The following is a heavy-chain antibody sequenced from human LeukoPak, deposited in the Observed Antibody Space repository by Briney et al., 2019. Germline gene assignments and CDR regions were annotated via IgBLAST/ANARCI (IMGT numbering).Heavy chain of an antibody. V-gene: IGHV3-15*05. Sequence: PGGSLRLSWAASGFTFSNAWMTWVRQAPGKGLEWVGRIYRDADGGTTDYAAAVKGRFTISRDDSKNTLYLQMNSLKTEDTAVYYCTTDSYCSTTTCYASSNYYYGLDAWGQGTSVTVSS. D-gene: IGHD2-2*01. J-gene: IGHJ6*02. CDR3: TTDSYCSTTTCYASSNYYYGLDA. CDR1: GFTFSNAW. CDR2: IYRDADGGTT.